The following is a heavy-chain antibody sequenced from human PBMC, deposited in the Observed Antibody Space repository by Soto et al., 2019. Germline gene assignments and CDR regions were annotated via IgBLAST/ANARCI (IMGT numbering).Heavy chain of an antibody. CDR2: ISGSAGSA. CDR1: GFTFSNYA. V-gene: IGHV3-23*01. D-gene: IGHD2-2*01. J-gene: IGHJ4*02. Sequence: GGSLRLSCAASGFTFSNYAMSWVRQAPGKGLEWVAVISGSAGSAYYANFVKGRFTISRDNFENTVYLQMNSLRGDDTALYYCAKDSPVGVVAPGAVGFDYWGQGTLVTVSS. CDR3: AKDSPVGVVAPGAVGFDY.